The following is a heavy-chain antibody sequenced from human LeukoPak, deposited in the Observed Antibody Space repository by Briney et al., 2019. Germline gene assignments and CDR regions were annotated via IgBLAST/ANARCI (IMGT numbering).Heavy chain of an antibody. Sequence: ASVKVSCKTSGYTFTAYYMRWVRQAPGQGLEWIGWINPNSGGTNYAQKFQGRVTMTRDTSISTAYMELRRLTSDDTARYYCARTSSGWFPFDYWGQGTLVTVSS. CDR2: INPNSGGT. V-gene: IGHV1-2*02. J-gene: IGHJ4*02. CDR3: ARTSSGWFPFDY. CDR1: GYTFTAYY. D-gene: IGHD6-19*01.